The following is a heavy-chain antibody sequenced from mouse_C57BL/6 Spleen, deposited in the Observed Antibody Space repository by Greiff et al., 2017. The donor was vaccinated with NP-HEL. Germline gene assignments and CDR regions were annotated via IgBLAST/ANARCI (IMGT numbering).Heavy chain of an antibody. V-gene: IGHV1-82*01. CDR2: IYPGDGDT. CDR1: GYAFSSSW. Sequence: VQLQQSGPELVKPGASVKISCKASGYAFSSSWMNWVKQRPGKGLEWIGRIYPGDGDTNYNGKFKGKATLTADKSSSTAYMQLSSLTSEDSAVYFCARTKSYDYDGEFAYWGQGTLVTVSA. CDR3: ARTKSYDYDGEFAY. D-gene: IGHD2-4*01. J-gene: IGHJ3*01.